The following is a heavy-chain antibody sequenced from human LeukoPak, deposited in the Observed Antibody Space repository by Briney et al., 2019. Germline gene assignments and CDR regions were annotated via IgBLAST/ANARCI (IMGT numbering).Heavy chain of an antibody. D-gene: IGHD2-21*02. Sequence: SETLSLTCSVSGDSISSGSYYWRWIRQPAGKGLERIGRIYTTGSTNYNPSLKSQLTISVDASENQFSLKLSSVTAADTAVYYCARHRVTLYYYYYYMDVWGKGTTVTISS. CDR2: IYTTGST. V-gene: IGHV4-61*02. J-gene: IGHJ6*03. CDR1: GDSISSGSYY. CDR3: ARHRVTLYYYYYYMDV.